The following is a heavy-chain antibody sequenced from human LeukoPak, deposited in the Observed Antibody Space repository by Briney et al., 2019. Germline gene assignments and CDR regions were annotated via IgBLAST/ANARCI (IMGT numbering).Heavy chain of an antibody. CDR3: AKDVQSTPYYYYGLDV. J-gene: IGHJ6*02. Sequence: GGSLRLSCAASGFTFSSYSMNWVRQAPGKGLEWVAVISYDGSKNYYGDSVKGRFTISRDNSKNTLYLQMNSLRAEDTAVYYCAKDVQSTPYYYYGLDVWGQGTTVTVSS. V-gene: IGHV3-30*18. D-gene: IGHD2-15*01. CDR1: GFTFSSYS. CDR2: ISYDGSKN.